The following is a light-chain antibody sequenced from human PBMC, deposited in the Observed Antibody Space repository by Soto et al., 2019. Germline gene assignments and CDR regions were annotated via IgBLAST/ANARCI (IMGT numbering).Light chain of an antibody. CDR2: DAS. CDR1: QGISSF. CDR3: QQYHSYPAS. Sequence: DIQMTQSPSSLSASVGDRVTITCRASQGISSFLAWFQQKPGKAPKSLIYDASTLQSGVSSRFSGSGSDTHFTLTISSLQPEEFATYYCQQYHSYPASFGQGTKVEIK. J-gene: IGKJ1*01. V-gene: IGKV1-16*01.